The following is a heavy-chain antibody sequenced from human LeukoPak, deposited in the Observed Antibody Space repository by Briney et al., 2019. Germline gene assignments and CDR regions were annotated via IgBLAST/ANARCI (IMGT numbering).Heavy chain of an antibody. CDR2: IYYSGST. Sequence: SETLSLTCTVSGGSISSSSYYWGWIRQPPGKGLEWIGSIYYSGSTYYNPSLKSRVTISVDTSKNQFSLKLSSVTAADTAVYYCARVRGYSSGWPDPPTYYFDYWGQGTLVTVSS. CDR1: GGSISSSSYY. V-gene: IGHV4-39*07. D-gene: IGHD6-19*01. J-gene: IGHJ4*02. CDR3: ARVRGYSSGWPDPPTYYFDY.